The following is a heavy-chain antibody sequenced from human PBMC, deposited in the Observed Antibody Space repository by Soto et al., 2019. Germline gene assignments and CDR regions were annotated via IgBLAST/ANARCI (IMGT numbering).Heavy chain of an antibody. CDR2: IYYSGTT. CDR3: ARREIQGPIDY. D-gene: IGHD1-26*01. CDR1: GYSISSSNW. V-gene: IGHV4-28*01. Sequence: PSETLSLTCAVSGYSISSSNWWGWIRQPPGKGLEWIGYIYYSGTTYYNPSLKSRVTMSVDTSKNQFSLKLTPVTAVDTAVYYCARREIQGPIDYWGQGTLVTVYS. J-gene: IGHJ4*02.